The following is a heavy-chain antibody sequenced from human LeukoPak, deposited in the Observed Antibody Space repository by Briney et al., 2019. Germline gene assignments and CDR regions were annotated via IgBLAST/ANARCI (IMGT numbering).Heavy chain of an antibody. V-gene: IGHV1-18*01. CDR2: ISAYNGNT. D-gene: IGHD5-18*01. J-gene: IGHJ6*02. CDR3: ARVPSRMLYIFGYSYGPDYYYYYGMDV. CDR1: GYSFTSYG. Sequence: GESLKISCKGSGYSFTSYGISWVRQAPGQGLEWMGWISAYNGNTNYAQKLQGRVTMTTDTSTSTAYMELRSLRSDDTAVYYCARVPSRMLYIFGYSYGPDYYYYYGMDVWGQGTTVTVSS.